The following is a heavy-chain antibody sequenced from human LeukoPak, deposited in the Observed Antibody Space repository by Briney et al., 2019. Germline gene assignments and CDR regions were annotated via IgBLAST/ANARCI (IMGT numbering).Heavy chain of an antibody. J-gene: IGHJ4*02. V-gene: IGHV3-7*01. CDR2: IKDDGSQK. Sequence: PGGSLRLSCEASRFTFSSYWMSWVRQAPGKGLEWVANIKDDGSQKNYIDSVKGRFTISRDNGKASLFLQMNSLSSEDTAVYYCARRNSGTWWSFDSWGQGTLVTVSS. CDR3: ARRNSGTWWSFDS. D-gene: IGHD2-15*01. CDR1: RFTFSSYW.